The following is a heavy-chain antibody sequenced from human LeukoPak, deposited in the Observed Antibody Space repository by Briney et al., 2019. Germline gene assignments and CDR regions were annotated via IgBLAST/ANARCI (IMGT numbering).Heavy chain of an antibody. Sequence: ASVKVSCKASGYTFTGYYMHWVRQAPGQGLEWMGRINPNSGGTNYAQKFQGRVTMTRDTSISTAYMELSRLRSDDTAVYYCARRYSSGWYGGAFDIWGQGTMVTVSS. D-gene: IGHD6-19*01. J-gene: IGHJ3*02. V-gene: IGHV1-2*06. CDR2: INPNSGGT. CDR3: ARRYSSGWYGGAFDI. CDR1: GYTFTGYY.